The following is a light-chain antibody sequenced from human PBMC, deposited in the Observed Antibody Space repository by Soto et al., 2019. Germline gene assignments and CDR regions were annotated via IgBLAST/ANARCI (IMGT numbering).Light chain of an antibody. CDR3: QQYGSSPPYT. CDR2: GAS. J-gene: IGKJ2*01. Sequence: EIVLTQSPGTLSLSPGERATLSCRASQSVSNSNLAWYQQKPGQAPRLLIYGASSRATGIPDRFSGSGSGTDFTLTISRPEPEDFAVYYCQQYGSSPPYTFGQGTKLEIK. V-gene: IGKV3-20*01. CDR1: QSVSNSN.